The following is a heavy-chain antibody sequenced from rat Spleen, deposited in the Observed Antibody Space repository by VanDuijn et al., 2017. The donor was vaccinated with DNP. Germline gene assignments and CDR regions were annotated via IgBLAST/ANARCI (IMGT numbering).Heavy chain of an antibody. Sequence: EVQLVESGGGLVQPGRSLILSCTASGFTFSDHNMAWVRQAPKKGLEWVATISYDGSSTYYRDSVKGRIIISRNNAKSTLYLQMDSLRSDDTATYYCAGRPPPTRGPFDYWGQGIMVTVSS. J-gene: IGHJ2*01. CDR2: ISYDGSST. CDR3: AGRPPPTRGPFDY. CDR1: GFTFSDHN. D-gene: IGHD1-4*01. V-gene: IGHV5-7*01.